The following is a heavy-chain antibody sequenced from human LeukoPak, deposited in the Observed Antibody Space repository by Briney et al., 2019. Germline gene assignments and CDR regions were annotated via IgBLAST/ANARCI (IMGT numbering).Heavy chain of an antibody. CDR2: IYYSGST. D-gene: IGHD2-2*02. J-gene: IGHJ3*02. Sequence: PSETLSLTCTVSGGSISSYYWSWIRQPPGKGLEWIGYIYYSGSTNYNPSLKSRVTISVDTSKNQFSLKLSSVTAADTAVYYCARAAIVVVPAAILGAFDIWGQGTMVTVSS. V-gene: IGHV4-59*01. CDR3: ARAAIVVVPAAILGAFDI. CDR1: GGSISSYY.